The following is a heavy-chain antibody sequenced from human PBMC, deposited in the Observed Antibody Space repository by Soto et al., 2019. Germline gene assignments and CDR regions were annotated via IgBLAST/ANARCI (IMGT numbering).Heavy chain of an antibody. CDR2: ISGSGGST. V-gene: IGHV3-23*01. J-gene: IGHJ6*03. CDR1: GFTFSSYA. Sequence: GSLRLSCAASGFTFSSYAVSWVRQAPGKGLEWVSAISGSGGSTYYADSVKGRFTISRDNSKNTLYLQMNSLRAEDTAVYYCAKEAGIAAAEYCYYYYYMVVWGKGTTVTVSS. D-gene: IGHD6-13*01. CDR3: AKEAGIAAAEYCYYYYYMVV.